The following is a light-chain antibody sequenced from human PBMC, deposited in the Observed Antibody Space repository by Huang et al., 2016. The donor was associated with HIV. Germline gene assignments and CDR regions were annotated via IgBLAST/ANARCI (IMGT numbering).Light chain of an antibody. CDR3: QKYDSAPRT. Sequence: IEMTQSPPSLSASIGDRVTLTCRASRGISTFLAWFQQKPGKPPKLLIYGASILHSGVPSRFSGSGSGTDFTLTISSLQPEDIAYYYCQKYDSAPRTFGQGTKVELK. CDR1: RGISTF. V-gene: IGKV1-27*01. J-gene: IGKJ1*01. CDR2: GAS.